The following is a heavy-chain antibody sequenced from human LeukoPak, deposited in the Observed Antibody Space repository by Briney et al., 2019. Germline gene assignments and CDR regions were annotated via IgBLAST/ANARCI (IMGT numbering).Heavy chain of an antibody. Sequence: GGSLRLSCAASGFTFSSDSINWVRQAPGKGLEWVPSISSSSSYKYYAESVKGRFTISRDNAKNSLYLQMISLRAEDTAVYYCARDVFSIAAAGHSYYYGMDVWGQGTTVTVSS. V-gene: IGHV3-21*01. D-gene: IGHD6-13*01. CDR2: ISSSSSYK. CDR3: ARDVFSIAAAGHSYYYGMDV. J-gene: IGHJ6*02. CDR1: GFTFSSDS.